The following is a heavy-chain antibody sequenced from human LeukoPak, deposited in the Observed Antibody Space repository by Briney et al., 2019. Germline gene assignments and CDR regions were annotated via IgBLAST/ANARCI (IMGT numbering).Heavy chain of an antibody. CDR3: AKDSLADIDY. J-gene: IGHJ4*02. CDR1: GFIFSAYG. V-gene: IGHV3-30*02. Sequence: GGSLRLSCAASGFIFSAYGMYWVRQAPGKGLEWVAFIRHDGSIKNYADSVKGRSTISRDNSKNTLYLQMNSLRAEDTAVYYCAKDSLADIDYWGQGTLVTVSS. D-gene: IGHD3-16*01. CDR2: IRHDGSIK.